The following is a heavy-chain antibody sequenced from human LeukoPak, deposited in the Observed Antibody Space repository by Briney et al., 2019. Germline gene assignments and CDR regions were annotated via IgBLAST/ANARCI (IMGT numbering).Heavy chain of an antibody. V-gene: IGHV4-59*12. CDR3: AKTLRTGLRYGMDV. Sequence: PSETLSLTCTVSGGSISSYYWSWIRQPPGKGLEWIGYISYSGSTNYNPSLKSRVTISVDKSKNQFSLKLSSVTAADTAVYYCAKTLRTGLRYGMDVWGQGTTVTVSS. CDR2: ISYSGST. D-gene: IGHD4-17*01. J-gene: IGHJ6*02. CDR1: GGSISSYY.